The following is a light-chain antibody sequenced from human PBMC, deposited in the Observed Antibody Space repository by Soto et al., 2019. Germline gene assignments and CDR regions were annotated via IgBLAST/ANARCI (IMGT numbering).Light chain of an antibody. J-gene: IGLJ1*01. Sequence: SYELTQSPSVSVSPGQTARITCSGDALPKKYVYWYQLRPGQAPLLIVYKDNERPSGIPERFSGSSSGPTATLNISGVQAEDEADYYCQSIDGTGSLYVFGGGTKLTVL. CDR3: QSIDGTGSLYV. V-gene: IGLV3-25*03. CDR1: ALPKKY. CDR2: KDN.